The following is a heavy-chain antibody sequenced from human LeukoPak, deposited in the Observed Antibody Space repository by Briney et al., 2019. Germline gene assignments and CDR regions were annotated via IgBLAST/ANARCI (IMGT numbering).Heavy chain of an antibody. J-gene: IGHJ1*01. CDR3: ARDSAFSSYSH. CDR1: GFIVSSSY. D-gene: IGHD2-15*01. CDR2: IYSDRRT. Sequence: PGGSLRLSCTASGFIVSSSYMSWVSQAPGKGPEWVSIIYSDRRTYYAESVKGRFTISRADSQNMVFLQMDSLRAEDTARYYCARDSAFSSYSHWGQGALVTVSS. V-gene: IGHV3-53*01.